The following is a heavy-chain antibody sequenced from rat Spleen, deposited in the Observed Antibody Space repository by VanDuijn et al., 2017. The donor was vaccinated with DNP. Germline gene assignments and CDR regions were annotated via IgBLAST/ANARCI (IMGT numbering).Heavy chain of an antibody. J-gene: IGHJ2*01. V-gene: IGHV3-3*01. CDR1: GYSITSSFR. CDR2: INSAGST. D-gene: IGHD5-1*01. CDR3: AIQLGVFDY. Sequence: EVQLQESGPGLVNPSQSLSLTCSVTGYSITSSFRWSWIRKFPGNKLEWMGYINSAGSTDYTPSLKSRISITRDTSKNQFFLQVHSVTPEDSATYYCAIQLGVFDYWGQGVMVTVSS.